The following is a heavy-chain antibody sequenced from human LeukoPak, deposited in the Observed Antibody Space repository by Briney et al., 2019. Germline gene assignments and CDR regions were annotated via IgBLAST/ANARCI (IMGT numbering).Heavy chain of an antibody. J-gene: IGHJ6*02. D-gene: IGHD3-10*01. CDR3: AKGAVKPLMVRGVIEYYYYGMDV. CDR1: GGTFSSYA. Sequence: SVKVSCKASGGTFSSYAISWVRQAPGQGLEWMGRITPILGIANYAQKFQGRVTITADKSTSTAYMELSSLRSEDTAVYYCAKGAVKPLMVRGVIEYYYYGMDVWGQGTTVTVSS. V-gene: IGHV1-69*04. CDR2: ITPILGIA.